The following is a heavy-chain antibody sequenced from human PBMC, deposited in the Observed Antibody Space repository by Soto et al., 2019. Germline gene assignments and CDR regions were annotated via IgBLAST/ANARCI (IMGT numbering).Heavy chain of an antibody. CDR1: GGSISSYY. D-gene: IGHD3-10*01. V-gene: IGHV4-59*01. CDR3: ARSTMVRGLNINYYYYYYMAV. Sequence: SETLSLTCTVSGGSISSYYWGWIRQPPGKGLEWIGYIYYSGSTNYNPSLKSRVTISVDTSKNQFSLKLSSVTAADTAVYYCARSTMVRGLNINYYYYYYMAVWVKGTTVTVSS. J-gene: IGHJ6*03. CDR2: IYYSGST.